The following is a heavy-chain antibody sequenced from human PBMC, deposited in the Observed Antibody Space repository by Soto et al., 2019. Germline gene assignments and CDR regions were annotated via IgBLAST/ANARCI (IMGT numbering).Heavy chain of an antibody. CDR2: INHSGST. J-gene: IGHJ6*02. CDR1: GGSFSGYY. D-gene: IGHD3-10*02. Sequence: KPSETLSLTCAVYGGSFSGYYWSWIRQPPGKGLEWIGEINHSGSTNYNPSLKSRVTRSVDTTKNQFSLKQRSVTAADTSVYYCARVPGCSGDGWGQGTTVTVSS. V-gene: IGHV4-34*01. CDR3: ARVPGCSGDG.